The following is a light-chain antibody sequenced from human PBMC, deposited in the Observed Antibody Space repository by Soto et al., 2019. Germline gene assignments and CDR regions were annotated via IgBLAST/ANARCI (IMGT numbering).Light chain of an antibody. CDR3: AAWDDSLSGPV. CDR2: LND. V-gene: IGLV1-47*02. Sequence: QSVLTQPPSASGTPGQRVTISCSGSSSIIGGNYVYWYQQLPGAAPKLLIYLNDQRPSGVPDRFFGSKSGTSASLAISGLRSEDEAEYYCAAWDDSLSGPVFGGGTKLTVL. J-gene: IGLJ2*01. CDR1: SSIIGGNY.